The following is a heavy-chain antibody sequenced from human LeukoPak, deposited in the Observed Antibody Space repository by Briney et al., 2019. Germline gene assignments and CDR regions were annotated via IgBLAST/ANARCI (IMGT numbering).Heavy chain of an antibody. Sequence: PSETLSLTCTVSGGSISSGSYYWSWIRQPAGKGLEWIGRIYTSGSTNYNPSLKSRVTISVETSKNQFSLKLSSVTAADTAVYYCARESWLVAMDVWGKGTTVTVSS. CDR1: GGSISSGSYY. CDR2: IYTSGST. CDR3: ARESWLVAMDV. V-gene: IGHV4-61*02. D-gene: IGHD5-24*01. J-gene: IGHJ6*04.